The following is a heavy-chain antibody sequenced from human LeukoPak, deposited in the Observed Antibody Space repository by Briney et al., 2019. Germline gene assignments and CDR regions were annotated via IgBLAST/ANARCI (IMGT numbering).Heavy chain of an antibody. V-gene: IGHV3-23*01. CDR3: AKESFGGQWLALYNPFDY. D-gene: IGHD6-19*01. J-gene: IGHJ4*02. CDR2: INGNGDRT. Sequence: GGSLRLSCAASGFTFSSYAMSWVRQAPGKGLEWVSSINGNGDRTDYADSVKGRFTISRDNSKNTLYVQMNSLRAEDTAVYYCAKESFGGQWLALYNPFDYWGQGTLVTVSS. CDR1: GFTFSSYA.